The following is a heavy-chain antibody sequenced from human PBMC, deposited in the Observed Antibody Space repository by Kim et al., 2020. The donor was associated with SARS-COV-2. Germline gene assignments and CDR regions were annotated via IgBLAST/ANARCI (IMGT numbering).Heavy chain of an antibody. CDR3: VRHPNSGGYNGFGY. J-gene: IGHJ4*02. CDR1: GVSITTDDW. D-gene: IGHD1-26*01. V-gene: IGHV4-4*02. Sequence: SETLSLTCAVSGVSITTDDWWTWVRQPPGKGLEWVGEIYRGKRINYNSSLKSRVTISVDASKNQFSLKLTSVTAADTAMYYCVRHPNSGGYNGFGYWGQGTLVTVSS. CDR2: IYRGKRI.